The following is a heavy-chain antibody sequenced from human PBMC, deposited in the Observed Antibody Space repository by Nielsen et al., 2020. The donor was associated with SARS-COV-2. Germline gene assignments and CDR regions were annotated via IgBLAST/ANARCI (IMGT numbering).Heavy chain of an antibody. CDR3: ARARATIFGLVMSYGMDV. CDR1: GDIFSSYS. J-gene: IGHJ6*02. D-gene: IGHD3/OR15-3a*01. Sequence: SVKVSCKASGDIFSSYSSFNWVRQAPGQGLEWMGRIIPSLRIPNYAPKFQDRVTITADKSTSTVYMELTSDDTAVYYCARARATIFGLVMSYGMDVWGQGTTVTVSS. CDR2: IIPSLRIP. V-gene: IGHV1-69*02.